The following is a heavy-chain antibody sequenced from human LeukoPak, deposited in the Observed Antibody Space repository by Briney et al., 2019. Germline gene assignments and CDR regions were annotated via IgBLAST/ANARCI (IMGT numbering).Heavy chain of an antibody. CDR2: IGPHSTFT. Sequence: GASMKVSCKSSGFIFTDHYIHWVRQGPGQGLEWMGYIGPHSTFTSSPQEFQGRVTMTRDASMSTAYMELTRLTSDDTAVYYCARWRRYCSSTSCYAGIYGYWGQGTLVTVSS. CDR1: GFIFTDHY. J-gene: IGHJ4*02. D-gene: IGHD2-2*01. CDR3: ARWRRYCSSTSCYAGIYGY. V-gene: IGHV1-2*02.